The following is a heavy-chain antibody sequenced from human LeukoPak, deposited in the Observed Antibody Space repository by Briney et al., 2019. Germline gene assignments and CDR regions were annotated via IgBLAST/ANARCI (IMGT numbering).Heavy chain of an antibody. V-gene: IGHV4-59*12. CDR2: IYYSGST. Sequence: SETLSLTCTVSGGSISSYYWSWIRQPPGKGLEWIGYIYYSGSTNYNPSLKSRVTISVDKSKNQFSLKLSSVTAADTAVYYCARVLGYYDSSGTWSAFDIWGQGTMVTVSS. J-gene: IGHJ3*02. D-gene: IGHD3-22*01. CDR3: ARVLGYYDSSGTWSAFDI. CDR1: GGSISSYY.